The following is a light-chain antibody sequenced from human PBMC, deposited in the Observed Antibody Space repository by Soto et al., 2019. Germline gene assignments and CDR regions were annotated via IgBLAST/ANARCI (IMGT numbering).Light chain of an antibody. V-gene: IGKV3-20*01. J-gene: IGKJ3*01. CDR3: QPYRSAPFT. CDR2: GAS. Sequence: EIVLTQSPAILSLSPGERATLACRASQSISTAHLAWYHQSPGQSPRLLIFGASSSTNGVPGRFSGSGSGTDFTLTISILEPEDFAVYYCQPYRSAPFTFGPGTKVDIK. CDR1: QSISTAH.